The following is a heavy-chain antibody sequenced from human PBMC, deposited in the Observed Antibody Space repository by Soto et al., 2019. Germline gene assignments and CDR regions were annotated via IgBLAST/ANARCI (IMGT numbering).Heavy chain of an antibody. J-gene: IGHJ1*01. CDR1: GYTFSNYG. CDR2: ISGYNGNT. Sequence: QVQLVQSGAEVKKPGASVKVSCKASGYTFSNYGISWVRQAPGQGPEWMGWISGYNGNTKYAQSLQGRVTMTTNTSTSPAYMELRSLRSDDTAVYYCARGGSSWSAEYYQHWGQGTLVIVSS. D-gene: IGHD6-13*01. CDR3: ARGGSSWSAEYYQH. V-gene: IGHV1-18*01.